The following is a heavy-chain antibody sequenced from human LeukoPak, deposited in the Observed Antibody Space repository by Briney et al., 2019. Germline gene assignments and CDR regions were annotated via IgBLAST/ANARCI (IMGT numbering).Heavy chain of an antibody. D-gene: IGHD3-22*01. Sequence: GGSLRLSCTASGFTFSDYVISWIRQAPGKGLEWIAYINSGSSTIYYADSLRGRFIISRDNAKNSLYLQLNSLRADDTAVYYCARDRHSSVFRGAAFDFWGQGTMVTVPS. J-gene: IGHJ3*01. CDR1: GFTFSDYV. V-gene: IGHV3-11*01. CDR2: INSGSSTI. CDR3: ARDRHSSVFRGAAFDF.